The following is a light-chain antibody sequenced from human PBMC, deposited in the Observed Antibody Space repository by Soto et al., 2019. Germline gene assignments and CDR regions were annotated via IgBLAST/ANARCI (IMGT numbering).Light chain of an antibody. Sequence: QSVLTQPPSVSGAPGQRVTISCTGSSSNIGAGYDVHWYQQLPGTAPKLLIYDNSNRPSGVPDRFSGSKSGTSASLAITGLQAEDEADYYCQSYDRSRSDPYVFGPGTKLTVL. CDR2: DNS. V-gene: IGLV1-40*01. CDR1: SSNIGAGYD. CDR3: QSYDRSRSDPYV. J-gene: IGLJ1*01.